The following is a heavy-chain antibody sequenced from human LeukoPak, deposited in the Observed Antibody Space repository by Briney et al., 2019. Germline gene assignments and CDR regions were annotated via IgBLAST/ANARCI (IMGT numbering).Heavy chain of an antibody. CDR2: INPNSGGT. D-gene: IGHD2-15*01. J-gene: IGHJ5*01. Sequence: ASVKVSCKASGYTFTGYYMHWLRQAPGQGLEWMGWINPNSGGTNYAQKFQGRVTMTRDTSISTAYMELSRLRSDDTAVYYCARVGGGLDVVGYCSGGSCYSGYNWFDSWGQGTLVTVSS. CDR1: GYTFTGYY. V-gene: IGHV1-2*02. CDR3: ARVGGGLDVVGYCSGGSCYSGYNWFDS.